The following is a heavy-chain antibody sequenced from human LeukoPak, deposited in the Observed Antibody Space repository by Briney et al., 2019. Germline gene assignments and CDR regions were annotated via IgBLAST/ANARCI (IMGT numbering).Heavy chain of an antibody. D-gene: IGHD6-13*01. J-gene: IGHJ4*02. CDR1: GFTFSSYG. CDR2: IRYDGSNK. CDR3: AKEGVIGIAAAGTLY. Sequence: GGSLRLSCAASGFTFSSYGTHWVRQAPGKGLEWVAFIRYDGSNKYYADSVKGRFTISRDNSKNTLYLQMNSLRADDTAVYYCAKEGVIGIAAAGTLYWGQGTLVTVSS. V-gene: IGHV3-30*02.